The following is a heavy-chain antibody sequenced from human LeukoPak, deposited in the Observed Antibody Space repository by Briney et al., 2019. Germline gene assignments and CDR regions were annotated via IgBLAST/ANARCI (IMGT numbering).Heavy chain of an antibody. CDR2: IRYDGSDK. V-gene: IGHV3-30*02. CDR3: ARDNWVDC. Sequence: GGSLRLSCAASGFTFSTYGMHWVRQAPGKGLEWVAFIRYDGSDKYYADSGKGRFTISRDNAENSLYLQMNSLKVEDTAIYYCARDNWVDCWGQGTLVTVSS. J-gene: IGHJ5*01. CDR1: GFTFSTYG.